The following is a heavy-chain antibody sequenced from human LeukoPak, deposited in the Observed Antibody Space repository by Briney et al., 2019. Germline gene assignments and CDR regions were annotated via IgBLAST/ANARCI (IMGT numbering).Heavy chain of an antibody. D-gene: IGHD2-2*01. CDR2: IIPIFGTA. J-gene: IGHJ6*03. CDR3: ASDIVVVPAASGYYMDV. Sequence: SVKVSCKASGGTFSSYAISWVRQAPGQGLEWMGGIIPIFGTANYALKFQGRVTITTDESTSTAYMELSSLRSEDTAVYYCASDIVVVPAASGYYMDVWGKGTTVTISS. CDR1: GGTFSSYA. V-gene: IGHV1-69*05.